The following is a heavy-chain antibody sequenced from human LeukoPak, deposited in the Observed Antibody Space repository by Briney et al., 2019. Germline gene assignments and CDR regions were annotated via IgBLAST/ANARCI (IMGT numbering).Heavy chain of an antibody. D-gene: IGHD4-23*01. V-gene: IGHV1-2*02. J-gene: IGHJ6*02. Sequence: ASVKVSCTASGYTFTGYYIHWVRQAPGQGLEWMGWINPKSGDTNYAQSFQGRVTMTRDTYISTAYMELSRLRSDDTAVYYCARALGWQLEGYGMDVWGQGTTVTVSS. CDR2: INPKSGDT. CDR3: ARALGWQLEGYGMDV. CDR1: GYTFTGYY.